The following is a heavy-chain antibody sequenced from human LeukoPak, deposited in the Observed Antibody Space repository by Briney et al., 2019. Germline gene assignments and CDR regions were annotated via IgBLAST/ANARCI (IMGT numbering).Heavy chain of an antibody. CDR1: GGSISSSTYF. J-gene: IGHJ4*02. CDR2: IYYTGST. D-gene: IGHD4-17*01. Sequence: SETLCLTCTVSGGSISSSTYFWGWIRQPPGKGLEWIGTIYYTGSTYYNPSLKSRVTISVDTSKNQFSLKVRSVTAADTAVYYCARGPQGVTRPEYWGQGTLVTVSS. V-gene: IGHV4-39*01. CDR3: ARGPQGVTRPEY.